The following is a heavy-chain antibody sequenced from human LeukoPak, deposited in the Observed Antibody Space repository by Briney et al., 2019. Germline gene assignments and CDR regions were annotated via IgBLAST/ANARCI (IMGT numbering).Heavy chain of an antibody. J-gene: IGHJ4*02. CDR3: ARDRPYYGSDY. V-gene: IGHV4-61*02. Sequence: SETLSLTCTVSGGSINSGNYYWNWIRQPAGKGLEWVGRIYTSGSTNYNPSLKSRVTMSVDTSKNQFSLKLSSVTAADTAVYYCARDRPYYGSDYWGQGTLVTVSS. CDR1: GGSINSGNYY. CDR2: IYTSGST. D-gene: IGHD1-26*01.